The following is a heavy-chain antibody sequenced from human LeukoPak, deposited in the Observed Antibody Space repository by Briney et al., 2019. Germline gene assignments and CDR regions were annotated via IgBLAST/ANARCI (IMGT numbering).Heavy chain of an antibody. V-gene: IGHV3-11*01. CDR2: ISSSGSTI. CDR1: GFTFSDYY. J-gene: IGHJ3*02. CDR3: AGVVGRTYAFDI. Sequence: GGSLRLSCAASGFTFSDYYMSWIRQAPGKGLGWVSYISSSGSTIYYADSVKGRFTISRDNAKNSLYLQMNSLRAEDTAVYYCAGVVGRTYAFDIWGQGTMVTVSS. D-gene: IGHD1-26*01.